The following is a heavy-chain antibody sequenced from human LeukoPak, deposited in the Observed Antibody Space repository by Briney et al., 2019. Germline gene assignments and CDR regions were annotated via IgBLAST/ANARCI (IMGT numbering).Heavy chain of an antibody. CDR1: GGSISSGSYY. CDR3: ARLGYCSGGSCFLGYYFDY. V-gene: IGHV4-39*01. D-gene: IGHD2-15*01. J-gene: IGHJ4*02. CDR2: IYYSGST. Sequence: SETLSLTCTVSGGSISSGSYYWGWIRQPPGKGLEWIGSIYYSGSTYYNPSLKSRVTISVDTSKNQFSLKLSSATAADTAVYYCARLGYCSGGSCFLGYYFDYWGQGTLVTVSS.